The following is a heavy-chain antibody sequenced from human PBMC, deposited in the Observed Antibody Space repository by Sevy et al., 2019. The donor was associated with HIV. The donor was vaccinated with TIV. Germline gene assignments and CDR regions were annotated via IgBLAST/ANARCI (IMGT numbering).Heavy chain of an antibody. CDR3: ARDCNSASCLWGLDV. Sequence: GGSLRLSCAASGFTFSNYWMTWVRQAPGKGLEWVANLKRDGSERYYLASVKGRFTISRDNAKKSLYLQMNSLTAEDTAVYYCARDCNSASCLWGLDVWGQGTTVTVSS. J-gene: IGHJ6*02. CDR2: LKRDGSER. D-gene: IGHD1-26*01. CDR1: GFTFSNYW. V-gene: IGHV3-7*03.